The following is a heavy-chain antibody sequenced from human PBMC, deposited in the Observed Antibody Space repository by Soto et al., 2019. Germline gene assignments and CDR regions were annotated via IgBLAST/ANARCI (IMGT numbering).Heavy chain of an antibody. J-gene: IGHJ6*03. CDR1: GGSFSGYQ. CDR3: ARGLILWFGVLSRRGGYYYDMDV. V-gene: IGHV4-34*01. D-gene: IGHD3-10*01. CDR2: INDSGDI. Sequence: QVQLQQWGAGLLKPSETLSLTCAVYGGSFSGYQWSWIRQTPGKGLEWIGGINDSGDINYNPSLKSRVTILVDSPKKQISLRLSSVTAADTAVYYCARGLILWFGVLSRRGGYYYDMDVWGKGTTVTVSS.